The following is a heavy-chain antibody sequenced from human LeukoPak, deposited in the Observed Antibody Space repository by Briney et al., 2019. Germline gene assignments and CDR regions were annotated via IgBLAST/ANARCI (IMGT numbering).Heavy chain of an antibody. CDR1: GGSISSGGYY. CDR2: IYYSGST. V-gene: IGHV4-31*03. J-gene: IGHJ4*02. D-gene: IGHD6-13*01. CDR3: ASGNISTPVAAAGTRRFDY. Sequence: SQTLSLTCTVSGGSISSGGYYWSWIRQHPGKGLEWIGYIYYSGSTYYNPSLKSRVTISVDTSKNQFSLKLSSVTAADTAVYYCASGNISTPVAAAGTRRFDYWSQGTLVTVSS.